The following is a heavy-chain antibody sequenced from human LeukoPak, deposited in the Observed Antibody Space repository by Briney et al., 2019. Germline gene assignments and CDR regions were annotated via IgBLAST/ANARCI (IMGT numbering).Heavy chain of an antibody. CDR3: ARGPAVLLWFGELFNWFDP. Sequence: ASVKVSRKASGYTFTSYDINWVRQATGQGLEWVGWMNPNSGNTGYAQKFQGRVTMTRNTSISTAYMELSSLRSEDTAVYYCARGPAVLLWFGELFNWFDPWGQGTLVTVSS. D-gene: IGHD3-10*01. CDR2: MNPNSGNT. CDR1: GYTFTSYD. J-gene: IGHJ5*02. V-gene: IGHV1-8*01.